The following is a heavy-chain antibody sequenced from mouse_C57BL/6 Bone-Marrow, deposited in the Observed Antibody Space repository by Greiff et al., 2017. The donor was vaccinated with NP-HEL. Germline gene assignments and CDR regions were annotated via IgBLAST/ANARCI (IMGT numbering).Heavy chain of an antibody. Sequence: VQLQQPGAELVKPGASVKLSCKASGYTFTSYWMHWVKQRPGQGLEWIGMIHPNSGSTNYNEKFKSKATLTVDKSSITAYMQLSSLTSEDSAVYYCARRGYDYEAWFAYWGQGTLVTVSA. D-gene: IGHD2-4*01. CDR3: ARRGYDYEAWFAY. V-gene: IGHV1-64*01. J-gene: IGHJ3*01. CDR2: IHPNSGST. CDR1: GYTFTSYW.